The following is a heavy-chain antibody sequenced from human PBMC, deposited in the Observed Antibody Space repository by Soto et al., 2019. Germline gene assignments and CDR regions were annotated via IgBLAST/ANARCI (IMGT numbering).Heavy chain of an antibody. CDR1: GYTFTSYY. Sequence: GASVKVSCKASGYTFTSYYMHWVRQAPGQGLEWMGIINPSGGSTSYAQKFQGRVTMTRDTSTSTVYMELSSLRSEDTAVYYCARETTESPGDYYGMDVWGQGTTVTVSS. CDR2: INPSGGST. D-gene: IGHD4-4*01. V-gene: IGHV1-46*01. J-gene: IGHJ6*02. CDR3: ARETTESPGDYYGMDV.